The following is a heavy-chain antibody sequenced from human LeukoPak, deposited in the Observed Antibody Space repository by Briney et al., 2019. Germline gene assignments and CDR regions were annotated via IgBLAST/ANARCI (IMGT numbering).Heavy chain of an antibody. Sequence: AESLMISCKGSGYSITSYWIGWGRQLPGRGLGWMGIIYPGDSDTRYSPSFQSQVIIAADKSISTAYLQWSSRKASDTAMYYCARASYDSSGYYLVSFFDYWGQGTLVTVSS. J-gene: IGHJ4*02. V-gene: IGHV5-51*01. CDR2: IYPGDSDT. D-gene: IGHD3-22*01. CDR3: ARASYDSSGYYLVSFFDY. CDR1: GYSITSYW.